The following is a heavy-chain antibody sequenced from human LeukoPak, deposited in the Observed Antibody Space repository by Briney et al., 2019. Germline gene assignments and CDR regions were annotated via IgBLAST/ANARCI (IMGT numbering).Heavy chain of an antibody. Sequence: GGSLRLSCAASGLTFSSYATSWVRQAPGKGPEWDSSILGSGISTYYADSVKGQFIISRDNSQNTLLLQMNGLRADDTAVYYCAKGTSVLWFFDYWGQGSLVTVSS. V-gene: IGHV3-23*01. CDR1: GLTFSSYA. CDR2: ILGSGIST. CDR3: AKGTSVLWFFDY. D-gene: IGHD5/OR15-5a*01. J-gene: IGHJ4*02.